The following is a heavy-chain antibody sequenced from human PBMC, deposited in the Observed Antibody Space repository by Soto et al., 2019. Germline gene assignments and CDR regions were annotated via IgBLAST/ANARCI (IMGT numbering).Heavy chain of an antibody. CDR3: ARGGAARGPENRWFEP. CDR2: IYYSGST. V-gene: IGHV4-61*01. CDR1: GGSVSSGSYY. Sequence: SETLSRPCTVSGGSVSSGSYYWSCIRQPPGKRLGWIGYIYYSGSTNYNPSLKSRVSISVDTSKNQFSLNLRSVTAEDTAVYYCARGGAARGPENRWFEPWGQGTMVTVCS. J-gene: IGHJ5*02. D-gene: IGHD6-6*01.